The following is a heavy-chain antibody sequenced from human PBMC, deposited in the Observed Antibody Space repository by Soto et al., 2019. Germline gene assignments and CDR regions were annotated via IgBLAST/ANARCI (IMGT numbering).Heavy chain of an antibody. V-gene: IGHV3-15*07. CDR1: GFTFSNAW. CDR3: ATDRPPDNDYSNYKIIGVDV. CDR2: IKSKTDGGTT. D-gene: IGHD4-4*01. Sequence: PGGSLRLSCAASGFTFSNAWMNWVRQAPGKGLEWVGRIKSKTDGGTTDYAAPVKGRFTISRDDSKNTLYLQMNSLKTEDTAVYYCATDRPPDNDYSNYKIIGVDVWGQGTTVTVSS. J-gene: IGHJ6*02.